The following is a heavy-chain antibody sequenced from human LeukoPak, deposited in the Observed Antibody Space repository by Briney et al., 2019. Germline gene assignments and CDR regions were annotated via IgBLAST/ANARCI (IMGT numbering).Heavy chain of an antibody. J-gene: IGHJ4*02. CDR2: INAGNGNT. D-gene: IGHD1-26*01. V-gene: IGHV1-3*03. CDR3: ARSGRTMSYDY. Sequence: GASVKVSCKASGYTFTNYYMYWVRQAPGQRLEWMGWINAGNGNTKYSQDFQGRVTITRDTSASTAYMELSSLRSEDMAVYYCARSGRTMSYDYWGQGTLVTVSS. CDR1: GYTFTNYY.